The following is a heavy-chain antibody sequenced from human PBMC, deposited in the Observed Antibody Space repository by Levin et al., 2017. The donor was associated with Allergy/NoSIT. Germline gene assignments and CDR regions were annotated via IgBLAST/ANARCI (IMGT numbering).Heavy chain of an antibody. CDR1: GYTFTGYY. D-gene: IGHD3-10*01. V-gene: IGHV1-2*02. CDR2: INPNSGGT. J-gene: IGHJ6*03. Sequence: ASVKVSCKASGYTFTGYYMHWVRQAPGQGLEWMGWINPNSGGTNYAQKFQGRVTMTRDTSISTAYMELSRLRSDDTAVYYCARDPRALLGYYYYMDVWGKGTTVTVSS. CDR3: ARDPRALLGYYYYMDV.